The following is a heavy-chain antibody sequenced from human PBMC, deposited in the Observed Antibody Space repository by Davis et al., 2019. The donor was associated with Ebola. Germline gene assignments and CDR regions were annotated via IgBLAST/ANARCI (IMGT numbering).Heavy chain of an antibody. J-gene: IGHJ4*02. V-gene: IGHV1-3*01. CDR2: INAGNGDT. D-gene: IGHD4-17*01. Sequence: ASAKVSCNASAYFFTTYSLHWVRYAPGQRLEWMGWINAGNGDTKSSQKLQGRVTMTTDTSTSTAYMELRSLRSDDTAVYYCARDYGLFFDYWGQGTLVTVSS. CDR1: AYFFTTYS. CDR3: ARDYGLFFDY.